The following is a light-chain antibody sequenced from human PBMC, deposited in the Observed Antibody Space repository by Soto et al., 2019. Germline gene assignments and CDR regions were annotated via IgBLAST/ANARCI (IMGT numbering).Light chain of an antibody. J-gene: IGKJ4*01. V-gene: IGKV3-11*01. Sequence: EIVLTQSPATLSLSPGERATLSCRASENVRSFLGWYQQKGGQAPRLLLYDASTRATGIPVRFSGSGSGTDFTLTINSLEPEDFAVYYCQQRRSWPLTFGGGTRVEIK. CDR1: ENVRSF. CDR2: DAS. CDR3: QQRRSWPLT.